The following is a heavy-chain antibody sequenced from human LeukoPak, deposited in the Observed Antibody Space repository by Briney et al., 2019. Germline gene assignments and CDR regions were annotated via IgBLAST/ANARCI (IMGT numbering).Heavy chain of an antibody. CDR1: GFTFSSYA. D-gene: IGHD5-12*01. Sequence: PGGSLRLSCAAPGFTFSSYAMSWVRQAPGKGLEWVSTFGRSGGSTFYADSVKGRFTISRDNSKNTLYLQMNSLRAEDTAVYYCAKRVSSGLYYFDYWGQGTLVTVSS. J-gene: IGHJ4*02. CDR2: FGRSGGST. V-gene: IGHV3-23*01. CDR3: AKRVSSGLYYFDY.